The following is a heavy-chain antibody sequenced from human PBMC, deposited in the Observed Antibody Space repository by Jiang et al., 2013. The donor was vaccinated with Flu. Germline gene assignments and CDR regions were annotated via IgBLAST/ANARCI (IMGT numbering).Heavy chain of an antibody. CDR1: GFTFSSYS. J-gene: IGHJ4*02. Sequence: PGGSLRLSCAASGFTFSSYSMNWVRQAPGKGLEWVSYISSSSSTIYYADSVKGRFTISRDNAKNSLYLQMNSLRDEDTAVYYCARDSYRPKLLWFGEGWGQGTLVTVSS. V-gene: IGHV3-48*02. CDR3: ARDSYRPKLLWFGEG. CDR2: ISSSSSTI. D-gene: IGHD3-10*01.